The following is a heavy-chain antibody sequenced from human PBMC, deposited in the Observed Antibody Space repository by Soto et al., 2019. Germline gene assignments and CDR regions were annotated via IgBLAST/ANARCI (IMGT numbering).Heavy chain of an antibody. CDR2: ISSSSSYI. J-gene: IGHJ4*02. V-gene: IGHV3-21*01. Sequence: GSLRLSCAASGFTFSSYSMNWVRQAPGKGLEWVSSISSSSSYIYYADSVKGRFTISRDNAKNSLYLQMNSLRAEDTAVYYCARVYCSGGSCYSSYFDYWGQGTLVTVSS. D-gene: IGHD2-15*01. CDR3: ARVYCSGGSCYSSYFDY. CDR1: GFTFSSYS.